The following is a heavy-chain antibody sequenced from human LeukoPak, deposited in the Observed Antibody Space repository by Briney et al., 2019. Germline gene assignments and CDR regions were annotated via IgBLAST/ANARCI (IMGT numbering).Heavy chain of an antibody. Sequence: SETLSLTCTVSGGSISSYYWSWIRQPPGKGLEWIGYIYYSGSTNYNPSLKSRVTISVDTSKNQFSLKLSSVTAADTAVYYCARGYSAEAEYFQHWGQGTLVTVSS. CDR2: IYYSGST. D-gene: IGHD3-10*01. V-gene: IGHV4-59*12. CDR3: ARGYSAEAEYFQH. J-gene: IGHJ1*01. CDR1: GGSISSYY.